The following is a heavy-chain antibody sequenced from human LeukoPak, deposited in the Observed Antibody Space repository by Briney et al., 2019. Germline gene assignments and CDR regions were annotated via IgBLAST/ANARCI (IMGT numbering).Heavy chain of an antibody. CDR2: ISWNSGGI. CDR1: GFTFDDYA. Sequence: SGGSLRLSCAASGFTFDDYAMHWVRQAPGKGLEWVSGISWNSGGIGYADSVKGRFTISRDSAKNSLYLQMNSLRAEDTALYYCAKDISIGYSSGWFPDYWGQGTLVTVSS. D-gene: IGHD6-19*01. CDR3: AKDISIGYSSGWFPDY. J-gene: IGHJ4*02. V-gene: IGHV3-9*01.